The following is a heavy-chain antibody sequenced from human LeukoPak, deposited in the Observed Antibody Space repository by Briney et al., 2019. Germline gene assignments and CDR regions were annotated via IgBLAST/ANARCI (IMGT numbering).Heavy chain of an antibody. D-gene: IGHD6-19*01. J-gene: IGHJ4*02. Sequence: SETLSLTCNVSGYSFSRYYWNWIRQPPGKRLELIGCIYNSGTIKYNPSLRSRAAISIDTSKDQFTLQLSSVTAADTAVYYCSRGWYSSGWYTLDSWGQGALVTVSS. CDR2: IYNSGTI. V-gene: IGHV4-59*01. CDR1: GYSFSRYY. CDR3: SRGWYSSGWYTLDS.